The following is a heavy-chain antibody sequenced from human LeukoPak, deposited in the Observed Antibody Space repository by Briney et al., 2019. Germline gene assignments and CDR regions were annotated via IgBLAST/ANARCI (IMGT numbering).Heavy chain of an antibody. CDR3: ARDTPVGSGYCSGGSCYSGFDH. Sequence: PGGSLRLSCAASGFTFSSYSMNWVRQAPGKGLEWVSLISSSSSYIYYADSVKGRFTISRDNAKNSLYLQMNSLRAEDTAVYYCARDTPVGSGYCSGGSCYSGFDHWGQGALVTVSS. CDR2: ISSSSSYI. CDR1: GFTFSSYS. J-gene: IGHJ4*02. D-gene: IGHD2-15*01. V-gene: IGHV3-21*01.